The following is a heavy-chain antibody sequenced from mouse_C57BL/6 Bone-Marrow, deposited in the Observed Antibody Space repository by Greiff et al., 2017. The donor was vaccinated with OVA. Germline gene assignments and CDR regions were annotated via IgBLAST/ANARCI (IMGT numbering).Heavy chain of an antibody. CDR2: IWTGGGT. V-gene: IGHV2-9-1*01. D-gene: IGHD1-1*01. J-gene: IGHJ4*01. CDR1: GFSLTSYA. Sequence: VKVVESGPGLVAPSQSLSITCTVSGFSLTSYAISWVRQPPGKGLEWLGVIWTGGGTNYNSALKSRLSISKDNSKSQVFLKMNSLQTDDTARYYCARNRNYYGSSYAMDYWGQGTSVTVSS. CDR3: ARNRNYYGSSYAMDY.